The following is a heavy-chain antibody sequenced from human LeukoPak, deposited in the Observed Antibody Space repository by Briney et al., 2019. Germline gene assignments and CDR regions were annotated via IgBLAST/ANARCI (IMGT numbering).Heavy chain of an antibody. J-gene: IGHJ4*02. CDR1: GFSLGDYA. V-gene: IGHV3-49*04. D-gene: IGHD2-2*01. CDR3: TRPIYCSSASSCGYYFDC. Sequence: SLRLSCTASGFSLGDYAMSSVRQAPGKGVGRVGWIRRKDSGETTGYAACVKGSFPISRDDSKSIAFLQMNNLQTEDTAVYYCTRPIYCSSASSCGYYFDCWGQGTLVTVSS. CDR2: IRRKDSGETT.